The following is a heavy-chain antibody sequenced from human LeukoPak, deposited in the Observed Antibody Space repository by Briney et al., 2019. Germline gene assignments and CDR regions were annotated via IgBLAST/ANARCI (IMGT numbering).Heavy chain of an antibody. CDR3: ASDFRVHYYYMDV. CDR2: IYSGGST. Sequence: PGGSLRLSCAASGFTVSSNYMSWVRQAPGKGLEWVSVIYSGGSTYYADSVKGRFTISRDNSKNTLYLQINSLRAEDTAVYYCASDFRVHYYYMDVWGKGTTVTVSS. D-gene: IGHD3-3*01. J-gene: IGHJ6*03. CDR1: GFTVSSNY. V-gene: IGHV3-66*02.